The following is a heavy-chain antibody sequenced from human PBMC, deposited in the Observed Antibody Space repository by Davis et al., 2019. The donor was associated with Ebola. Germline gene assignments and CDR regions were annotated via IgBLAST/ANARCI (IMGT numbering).Heavy chain of an antibody. CDR1: GFTFSNFN. J-gene: IGHJ4*02. Sequence: GGSLRLSCAASGFTFSNFNLNWVRQTPEKGLEWVSSINSTGSYIYYADSLKGRFTISRDDAKKSVYLHMSSLRAEDTALYYCARFDHSFDLWGQGVLVTVSS. V-gene: IGHV3-21*01. D-gene: IGHD4-11*01. CDR2: INSTGSYI. CDR3: ARFDHSFDL.